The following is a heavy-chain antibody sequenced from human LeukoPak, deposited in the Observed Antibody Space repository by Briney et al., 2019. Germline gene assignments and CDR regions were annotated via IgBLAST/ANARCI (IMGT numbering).Heavy chain of an antibody. V-gene: IGHV4-59*08. CDR3: ARHGGGNSWYRGKSWFDP. D-gene: IGHD6-13*01. J-gene: IGHJ5*02. Sequence: SETLSLTCTVSGGPINNYYWSWIRQPPGKALEWIGYIYSSGTTNYNPSLKSRVAISVDTSKNQFSLKLSSVTAADTAVYYCARHGGGNSWYRGKSWFDPWGQGTLVTVSS. CDR1: GGPINNYY. CDR2: IYSSGTT.